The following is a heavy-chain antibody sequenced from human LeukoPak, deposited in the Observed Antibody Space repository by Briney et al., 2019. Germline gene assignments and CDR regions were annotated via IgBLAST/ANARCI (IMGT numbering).Heavy chain of an antibody. CDR2: INSDGSST. J-gene: IGHJ4*02. Sequence: GGSLRLSCAASGFTFSSFAMTWVRQAPGKGLEWVSRINSDGSSTSYADSVKGRFTISRDNAKNTLYLQMNSLRAEDTAVYYCARENDYGDPPPFDYWGQGTLVTVSS. D-gene: IGHD4-17*01. CDR1: GFTFSSFA. V-gene: IGHV3-74*01. CDR3: ARENDYGDPPPFDY.